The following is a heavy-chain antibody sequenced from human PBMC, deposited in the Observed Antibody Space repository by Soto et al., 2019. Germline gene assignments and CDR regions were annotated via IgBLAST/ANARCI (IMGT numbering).Heavy chain of an antibody. CDR1: GFAFNRFG. CDR2: IWYDESNK. Sequence: QVQLVESGGGVVRPGRSLRLSCAASGFAFNRFGVHWVRQAPGKGLEWVAVIWYDESNKFYADSVKGRFSISRDNSKNTLYLQLNSLRAEDTAVYYCVRDDGVAAAGPYYYYAMDVWGHGTTVSVSS. CDR3: VRDDGVAAAGPYYYYAMDV. D-gene: IGHD6-13*01. J-gene: IGHJ6*02. V-gene: IGHV3-33*01.